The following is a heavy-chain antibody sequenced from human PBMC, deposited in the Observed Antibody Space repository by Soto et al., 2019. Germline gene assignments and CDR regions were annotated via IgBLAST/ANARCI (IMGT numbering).Heavy chain of an antibody. CDR2: ISGSGGST. V-gene: IGHV3-23*01. CDR3: AKDRVRAHRAVARGVAFDI. Sequence: GGSLRLSCAASGFTFSSYAMSWVRQAPGKGLEWVSAISGSGGSTYYADSVKGRFTISGDNSKNTLYLQMNSLRAEDTAVYYCAKDRVRAHRAVARGVAFDIWGQGTMVTVSS. J-gene: IGHJ3*02. D-gene: IGHD2-15*01. CDR1: GFTFSSYA.